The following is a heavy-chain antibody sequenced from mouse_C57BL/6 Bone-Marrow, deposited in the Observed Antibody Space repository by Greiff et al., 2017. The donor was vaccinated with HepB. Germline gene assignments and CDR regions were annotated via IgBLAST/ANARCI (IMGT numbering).Heavy chain of an antibody. CDR1: GYTFTSYW. Sequence: QVQLQQPGAELVKPGASVKLSCKASGYTFTSYWMQWVNQRPGQGLEWIGEIDPSDSYTNYNQKFKGKATLTVDTSSSTAYMQRSSLTSEDSAVYYCARDYGGSYEDYFDYWGQGTTLTVSA. CDR3: ARDYGGSYEDYFDY. CDR2: IDPSDSYT. J-gene: IGHJ2*01. V-gene: IGHV1-50*01. D-gene: IGHD1-1*01.